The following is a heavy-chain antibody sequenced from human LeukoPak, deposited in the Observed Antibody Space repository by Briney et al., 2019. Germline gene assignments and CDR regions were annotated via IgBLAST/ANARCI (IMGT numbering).Heavy chain of an antibody. V-gene: IGHV7-4-1*02. Sequence: ASVKVSCKASGYTFTSYVMNWVRQAPGQGLEWMGWINTNTGNPTYAQGFTGRFVFSLDTSVSTAYLQISSLKAEDTAVYYCARLPDPVEQQLVSAVAPWGQGTLVTVSS. D-gene: IGHD6-13*01. CDR3: ARLPDPVEQQLVSAVAP. CDR1: GYTFTSYV. J-gene: IGHJ5*02. CDR2: INTNTGNP.